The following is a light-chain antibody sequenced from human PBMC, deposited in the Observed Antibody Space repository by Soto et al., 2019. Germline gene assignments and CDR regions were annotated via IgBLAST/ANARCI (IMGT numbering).Light chain of an antibody. Sequence: TQSPGTLSLSPGGRATLSCRASQNINNNYLAWYQQKPGQAPRLLIYGASIGATGIPARFSGSGSGTEFTLTISSLQSEDFAVYYCQQYNNWSYTFGQGTKVDIK. V-gene: IGKV3-15*01. J-gene: IGKJ2*01. CDR1: QNINNNY. CDR2: GAS. CDR3: QQYNNWSYT.